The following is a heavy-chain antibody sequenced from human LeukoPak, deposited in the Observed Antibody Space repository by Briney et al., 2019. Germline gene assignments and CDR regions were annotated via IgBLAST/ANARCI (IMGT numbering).Heavy chain of an antibody. CDR2: IKQDGSEK. V-gene: IGHV3-7*01. Sequence: GGSLRLSCAAPGFTFSSYWMSWVRQAPGKGLEWVANIKQDGSEKYYVDSVKGRFTISRDNAKNSLYLQMNSLRAKDTAVYYCARGRIRGTYGYWGQGTLVTVSS. CDR3: ARGRIRGTYGY. CDR1: GFTFSSYW. D-gene: IGHD3-10*01. J-gene: IGHJ4*02.